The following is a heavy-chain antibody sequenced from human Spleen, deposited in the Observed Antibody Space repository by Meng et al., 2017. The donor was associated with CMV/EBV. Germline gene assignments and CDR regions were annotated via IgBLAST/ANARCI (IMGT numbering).Heavy chain of an antibody. D-gene: IGHD2-2*01. CDR3: ARGWGEDCSSTSCTGGAFDI. J-gene: IGHJ3*02. CDR2: INPNGGST. Sequence: ASVKVSCKASGYTFTSYYMHWVRQAPGQGLEWMGLINPNGGSTSYAQKFQDRVTMTRDTSTSTVYMELSSLRSEDTAVYYCARGWGEDCSSTSCTGGAFDIWGQGTMVTVSS. V-gene: IGHV1-46*01. CDR1: GYTFTSYY.